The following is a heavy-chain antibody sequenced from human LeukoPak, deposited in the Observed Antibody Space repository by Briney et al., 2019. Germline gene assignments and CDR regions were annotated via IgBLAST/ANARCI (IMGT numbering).Heavy chain of an antibody. CDR3: ARGRSAAGDAFDI. V-gene: IGHV4-34*01. CDR1: GGSFSSYY. CDR2: INHSGST. D-gene: IGHD6-13*01. J-gene: IGHJ3*02. Sequence: SETLSLTCAVYGGSFSSYYWSWIRQPPGKGLEWIGEINHSGSTNYNPSLKSRVTISVDTSKNQFSLKLSSVTAADTAVYYCARGRSAAGDAFDIWGQGTMVTVSS.